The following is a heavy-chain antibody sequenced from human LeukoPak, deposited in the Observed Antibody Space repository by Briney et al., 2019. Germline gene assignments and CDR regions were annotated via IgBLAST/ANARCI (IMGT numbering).Heavy chain of an antibody. CDR1: GYSITTGYY. D-gene: IGHD3-16*01. CDR3: TRGAGWLIDY. CDR2: IYKTGST. Sequence: SETLSLTCTVSGYSITTGYYWGWIRQPPGKGLEWIGSIYKTGSTFYNPSLKSRVTISVDTSKNQFSLKLNSLTTADTAVYYCTRGAGWLIDYWGQGILVTVSS. V-gene: IGHV4-38-2*02. J-gene: IGHJ4*02.